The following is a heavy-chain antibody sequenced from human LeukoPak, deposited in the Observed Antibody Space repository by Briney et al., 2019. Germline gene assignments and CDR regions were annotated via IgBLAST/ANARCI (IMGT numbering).Heavy chain of an antibody. J-gene: IGHJ4*02. CDR2: IFYSGNT. CDR3: ATSYRGGAWLD. D-gene: IGHD3-16*02. Sequence: PSETLSLTCTVSGGSISSSNYYWGWIRQPPGKGLEWIGSIFYSGNTYYNPSLKTRVTISVDTSKNQFSLKLSSVTAADTAVYYCATSYRGGAWLDWGQGTLVTVSS. V-gene: IGHV4-39*01. CDR1: GGSISSSNYY.